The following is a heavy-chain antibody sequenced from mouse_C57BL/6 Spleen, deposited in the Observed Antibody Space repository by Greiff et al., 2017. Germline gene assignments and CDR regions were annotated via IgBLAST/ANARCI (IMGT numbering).Heavy chain of an antibody. CDR3: AREAYDYDTGHYFDY. CDR2: INPNNGGT. V-gene: IGHV1-18*01. CDR1: GYTFTDYN. Sequence: EVKLQQSGPELVKPGASVKIPCKASGYTFTDYNMDWVKQSHGKSLEWIGDINPNNGGTIYNQKFKGKATLTVDKSSSTAYMELRSLTSEDTAVYYCAREAYDYDTGHYFDYWGQGTTLTVSS. D-gene: IGHD2-4*01. J-gene: IGHJ2*01.